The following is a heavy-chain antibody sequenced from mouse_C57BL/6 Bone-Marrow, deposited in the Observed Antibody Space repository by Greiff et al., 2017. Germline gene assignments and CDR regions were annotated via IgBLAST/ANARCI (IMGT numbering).Heavy chain of an antibody. J-gene: IGHJ3*01. D-gene: IGHD1-1*01. CDR3: ARHYGSSWFAY. V-gene: IGHV1-66*01. CDR2: IYPGSGNT. CDR1: GYSFTSYY. Sequence: VHLVESGPELVKPGASVKISCKASGYSFTSYYIHWVKQRPGQGLEWIGWIYPGSGNTKYNEKFKGKATLTADTSSSTAYMQLSSLTSEDSAVYYCARHYGSSWFAYWGQGTLVTVSA.